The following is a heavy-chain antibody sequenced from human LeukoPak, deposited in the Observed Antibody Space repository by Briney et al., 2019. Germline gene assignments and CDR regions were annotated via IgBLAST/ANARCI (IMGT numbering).Heavy chain of an antibody. CDR3: GRGKLELSVYYYYYMDV. V-gene: IGHV4-39*07. J-gene: IGHJ6*03. CDR1: GASLSSSNHY. D-gene: IGHD1-7*01. CDR2: IYSTGLT. Sequence: PSETLSLTCNVSGASLSSSNHYWVWIRQPPGKGLEWIGSIYSTGLTYYKPSLKSRVTISVDTSKNQFSLKLSSVTAADTAVYYCGRGKLELSVYYYYYMDVWGKGTTVTVSS.